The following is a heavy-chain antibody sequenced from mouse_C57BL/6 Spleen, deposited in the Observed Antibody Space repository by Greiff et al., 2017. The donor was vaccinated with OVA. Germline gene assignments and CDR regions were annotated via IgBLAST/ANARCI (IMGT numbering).Heavy chain of an antibody. J-gene: IGHJ4*01. CDR3: ARQSNPRAMDY. V-gene: IGHV5-6*01. Sequence: VQLVESGGDLVKPGGSLKLSCAASGFTFSSYGMSWVRQTPDKRLEWVATISSGGSYTYYPDSVKGRFTISRDNAKNTLYLQMSSLKSEDTAMYYCARQSNPRAMDYWGQGTSVTVSS. D-gene: IGHD2-5*01. CDR1: GFTFSSYG. CDR2: ISSGGSYT.